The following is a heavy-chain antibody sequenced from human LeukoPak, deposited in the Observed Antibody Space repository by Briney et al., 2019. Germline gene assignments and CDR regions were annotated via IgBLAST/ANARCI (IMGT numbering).Heavy chain of an antibody. Sequence: GGSLRLSCAASDFTFSSSGMHWVRQAPGKGLEWVSYISSSSSTIYYADSVKGRFTISRDNAKNSLYLQMNSLRAEDTAVYYCAREPHSAGIWFDPWGQGTLVTVSS. J-gene: IGHJ5*02. CDR1: DFTFSSSG. CDR3: AREPHSAGIWFDP. D-gene: IGHD6-13*01. V-gene: IGHV3-48*01. CDR2: ISSSSSTI.